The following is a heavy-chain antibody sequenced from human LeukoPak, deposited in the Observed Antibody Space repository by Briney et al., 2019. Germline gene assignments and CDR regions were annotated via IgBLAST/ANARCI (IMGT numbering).Heavy chain of an antibody. V-gene: IGHV3-23*01. CDR1: GFTFSSYG. D-gene: IGHD2-21*02. CDR2: ISGSGGST. Sequence: GGSLRLSCAASGFTFSSYGMSWVRQAPGKGLEWVSAISGSGGSTFYADSVKGRFTIYRDNPKNTLFLQMNRLHAQDREVYYFAKRALAYCGGDYYPRDAFGNWGQGTMVTVSS. J-gene: IGHJ3*02. CDR3: AKRALAYCGGDYYPRDAFGN.